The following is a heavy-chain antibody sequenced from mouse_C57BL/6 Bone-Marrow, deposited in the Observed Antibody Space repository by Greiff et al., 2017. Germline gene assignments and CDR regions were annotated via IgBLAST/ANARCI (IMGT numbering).Heavy chain of an antibody. J-gene: IGHJ4*01. CDR1: GYTFTSYW. V-gene: IGHV1-59*01. CDR2: IDPSDSYT. Sequence: QVQLQQPGAELVRPGTSVTLSCKASGYTFTSYWMHWVKQRPGQGLEWIGVIDPSDSYTNYNQKFKGKATLTVDTSSSTAYMQLSSLTSEDSAVYYCARGGWLRYAMDYWGRGTSVTVSS. CDR3: ARGGWLRYAMDY. D-gene: IGHD2-2*01.